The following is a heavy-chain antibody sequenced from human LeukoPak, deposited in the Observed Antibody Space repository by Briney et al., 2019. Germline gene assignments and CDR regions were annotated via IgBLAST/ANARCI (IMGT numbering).Heavy chain of an antibody. Sequence: PGRSLRLSCAASGFTFNNYAMHWVRQAPGKGLEWVAVIWYDGSNKFYADSVKGRFTISRDNSKNTLYVQMHSLRAEDTAVYYCARDSGEYRRERYFDLWGRGTLVTVSS. J-gene: IGHJ2*01. D-gene: IGHD6-6*01. CDR3: ARDSGEYRRERYFDL. CDR2: IWYDGSNK. V-gene: IGHV3-33*01. CDR1: GFTFNNYA.